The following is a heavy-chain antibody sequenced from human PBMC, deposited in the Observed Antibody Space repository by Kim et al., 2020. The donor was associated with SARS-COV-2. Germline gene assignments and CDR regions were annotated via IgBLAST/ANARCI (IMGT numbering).Heavy chain of an antibody. CDR1: GFSVRNIY. V-gene: IGHV3-53*01. CDR3: ARVRDGGSGGTTYWYFDL. Sequence: GGSLRLSCAASGFSVRNIYMSWVRQAPGKGLEWVSVLYTAGGTKYADSVKGRFTISRDTSLNRLYLHMNSLRGDDTAVYYCARVRDGGSGGTTYWYFDLWGPGTQVTVSS. D-gene: IGHD3-16*01. J-gene: IGHJ2*01. CDR2: LYTAGGT.